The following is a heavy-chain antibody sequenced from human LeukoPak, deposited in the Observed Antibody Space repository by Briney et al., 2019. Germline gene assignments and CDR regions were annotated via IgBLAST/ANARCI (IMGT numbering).Heavy chain of an antibody. V-gene: IGHV3-23*01. CDR1: GLTFSSYA. J-gene: IGHJ4*02. CDR2: ISGSGGST. D-gene: IGHD5-18*01. CDR3: ARLIGSVDTAVDY. Sequence: PGGSLTLSCAASGLTFSSYAMSWVRQAPGKGLEWFSGISGSGGSTEYADSVKGRFTISRDNSKNTLYLQMNSLSAEDTAVYYCARLIGSVDTAVDYWGQGTLVTVSS.